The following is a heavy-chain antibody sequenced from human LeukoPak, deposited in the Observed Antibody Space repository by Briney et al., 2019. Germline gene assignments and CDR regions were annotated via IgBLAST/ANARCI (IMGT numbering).Heavy chain of an antibody. CDR3: TRGGELMNF. V-gene: IGHV4-4*07. J-gene: IGHJ4*02. D-gene: IGHD1-26*01. Sequence: SETLSLTCTVSGGSISGYFWSWIRQSAGKGLEWIGRIYTSGSTNYNPSLKSRVTISIDASKNQFSLRLSSVTAADTAVYYCTRGGELMNFWGQGTLVTVSS. CDR2: IYTSGST. CDR1: GGSISGYF.